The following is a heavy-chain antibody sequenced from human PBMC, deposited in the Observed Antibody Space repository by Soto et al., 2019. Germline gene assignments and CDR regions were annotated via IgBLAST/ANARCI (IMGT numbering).Heavy chain of an antibody. D-gene: IGHD1-1*01. J-gene: IGHJ4*02. CDR1: GGSISSPSYN. CDR2: FFYGGLT. CDR3: ATVSSTHFDS. Sequence: QVQLQQSGPGLLKPSETLSLTCTVSGGSISSPSYNWGWVRQPPGKGPAWIGSFFYGGLTHYSPSLGNQLSICVDTARSQLSLFLTSGTAAVTAVYFCATVSSTHFDSWGQGALVVVSS. V-gene: IGHV4-39*01.